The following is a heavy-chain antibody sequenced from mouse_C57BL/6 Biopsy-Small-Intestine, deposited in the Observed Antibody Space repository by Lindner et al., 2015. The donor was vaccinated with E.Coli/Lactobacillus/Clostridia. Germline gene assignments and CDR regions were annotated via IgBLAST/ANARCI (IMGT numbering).Heavy chain of an antibody. CDR1: GYTFSTSW. CDR2: IYPGDGNA. Sequence: VQLQESGPELVKPGASAKISCKASGYTFSTSWMNRVKQRPGKGLEWIGRIYPGDGNANYNGKFKGTATLTADKSSNTAYMQLNSLTSEDSAVYFCARDLDFDYWGQGTFLTVSS. CDR3: ARDLDFDY. V-gene: IGHV1-82*01. J-gene: IGHJ2*02.